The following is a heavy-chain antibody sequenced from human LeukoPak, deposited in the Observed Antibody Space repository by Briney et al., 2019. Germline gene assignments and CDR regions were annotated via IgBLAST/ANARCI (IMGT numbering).Heavy chain of an antibody. CDR3: ARGHNDYGDYVLDY. D-gene: IGHD4-17*01. J-gene: IGHJ4*02. V-gene: IGHV4-59*01. CDR2: IYYSGNT. Sequence: SETLSLTCTVSGGSIRNYYWSWIRQPPGKGLEWIGYIYYSGNTNQNPSLKSRVTISVDTSKNQFSLKLSSVTAADTAVYYCARGHNDYGDYVLDYWGQGTLVTVSS. CDR1: GGSIRNYY.